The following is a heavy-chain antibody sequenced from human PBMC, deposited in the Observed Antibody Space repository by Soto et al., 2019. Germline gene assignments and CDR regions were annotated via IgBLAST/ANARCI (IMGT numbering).Heavy chain of an antibody. Sequence: PVASLRISCKVSGYSFTSYWIGWVRQMPGKGLEWMGIIYPGDSDTRYSPSFQGQVTISADKSISTAYLQWSSLKASDTAMYYCARQVALTGYYQSQYNWFDPWGQGTLVTVSS. CDR3: ARQVALTGYYQSQYNWFDP. V-gene: IGHV5-51*01. CDR2: IYPGDSDT. J-gene: IGHJ5*02. CDR1: GYSFTSYW. D-gene: IGHD3-9*01.